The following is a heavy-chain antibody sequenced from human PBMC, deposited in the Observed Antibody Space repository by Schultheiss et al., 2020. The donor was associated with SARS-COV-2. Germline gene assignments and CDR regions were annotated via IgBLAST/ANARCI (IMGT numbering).Heavy chain of an antibody. CDR1: GFTFSSYG. CDR3: ARGLYSSSWFTHYYYYYGMDV. V-gene: IGHV3-30*03. J-gene: IGHJ6*02. CDR2: ISYDGSNK. Sequence: GGSLRLSCAASGFTFSSYGMHWVRQAPGKGLEWVAVISYDGSNKYYADSVKGRFTISRDNSKNTLYLQMNSLRAEDTAVYYCARGLYSSSWFTHYYYYYGMDVWGQGTTVTVSS. D-gene: IGHD6-13*01.